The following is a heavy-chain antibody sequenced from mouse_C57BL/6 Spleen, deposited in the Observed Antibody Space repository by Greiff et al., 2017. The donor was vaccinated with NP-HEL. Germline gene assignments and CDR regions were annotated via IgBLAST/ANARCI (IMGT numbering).Heavy chain of an antibody. V-gene: IGHV1-55*01. CDR1: GYTFTSYW. D-gene: IGHD2-3*01. Sequence: QVQLQQPGAELVKPGASVKMSCKASGYTFTSYWITWVKQRPGQGLEWIGDIYPGSGSTNYNEKFKSKATLTVDTSSSTAYMQLSSLTSEDSAVYYCARPDGYYGRAYFDYWGQGTTLTVSS. CDR2: IYPGSGST. J-gene: IGHJ2*01. CDR3: ARPDGYYGRAYFDY.